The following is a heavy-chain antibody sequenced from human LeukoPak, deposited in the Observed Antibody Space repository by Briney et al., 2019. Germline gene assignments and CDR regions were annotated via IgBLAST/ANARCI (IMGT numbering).Heavy chain of an antibody. CDR3: ARHVGSFGSSHFDY. Sequence: SETLSLTCTVSGGSISSYYWSWIRQPPGKGLDWIGYIYYSGSANYSPSLKSRVTISIDTSKDQFSLRLSSVTAADTAVYYCARHVGSFGSSHFDYWGQGTLVTVSS. CDR2: IYYSGSA. D-gene: IGHD6-13*01. J-gene: IGHJ4*02. CDR1: GGSISSYY. V-gene: IGHV4-59*08.